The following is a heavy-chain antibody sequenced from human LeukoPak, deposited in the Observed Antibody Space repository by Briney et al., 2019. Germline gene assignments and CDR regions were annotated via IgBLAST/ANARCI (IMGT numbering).Heavy chain of an antibody. D-gene: IGHD2-2*01. Sequence: GGSLRLSCAASGFTFSSYAMSWVRQAPGKGLEWVSAISGSGGSTYYADSVKGRFTISRDNSKNPLYLQMNSLRAEDTAVYYCAKGTYCSSTSCYLVDYWGQGTLVTVSS. CDR1: GFTFSSYA. J-gene: IGHJ4*02. CDR2: ISGSGGST. CDR3: AKGTYCSSTSCYLVDY. V-gene: IGHV3-23*01.